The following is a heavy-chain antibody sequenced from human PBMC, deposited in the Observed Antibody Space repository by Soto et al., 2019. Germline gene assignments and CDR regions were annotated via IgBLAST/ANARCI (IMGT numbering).Heavy chain of an antibody. V-gene: IGHV5-51*01. D-gene: IGHD6-13*01. CDR3: VRHSSSSHGLHYGMDV. CDR2: IYPGDHET. CDR1: GYTFSNFW. Sequence: GESLKISCQCSGYTFSNFWIGWVRQLPGKGLEWMGIIYPGDHETRYSPSFHDKVTISADKSINTAYLQWNSLEASDTAFYYCVRHSSSSHGLHYGMDVWGQGTTVTVSS. J-gene: IGHJ6*02.